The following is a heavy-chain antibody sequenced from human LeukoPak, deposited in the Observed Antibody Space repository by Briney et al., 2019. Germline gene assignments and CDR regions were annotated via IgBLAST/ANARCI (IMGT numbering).Heavy chain of an antibody. CDR1: GYTFTGYY. D-gene: IGHD1-26*01. J-gene: IGHJ3*02. CDR2: INPNSGGT. Sequence: GASVKVSCKASGYTFTGYYMHWVRQAPGQGLEWMGWINPNSGGTNYAQKFQGRVTMTRDTSISTAYMELSRLRSDDTAVYYCARSELAPQIFYAFDIWGQGTMVTVSS. CDR3: ARSELAPQIFYAFDI. V-gene: IGHV1-2*02.